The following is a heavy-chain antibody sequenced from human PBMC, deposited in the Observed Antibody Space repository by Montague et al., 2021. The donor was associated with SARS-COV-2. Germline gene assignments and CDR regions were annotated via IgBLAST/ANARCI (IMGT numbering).Heavy chain of an antibody. Sequence: SETLSLTCTVSGDSISNSNWWTWVRQSPGRGLEWIGEIFRSGDSNYNPSLKSRVTISIDTSKNQFSLKMTSVTAADTATYYCASGIYPSGSYYNRYYYGLNIWGPGTTVIVSS. J-gene: IGHJ6*02. CDR3: ASGIYPSGSYYNRYYYGLNI. V-gene: IGHV4-4*02. CDR1: GDSISNSNW. D-gene: IGHD3-10*01. CDR2: IFRSGDS.